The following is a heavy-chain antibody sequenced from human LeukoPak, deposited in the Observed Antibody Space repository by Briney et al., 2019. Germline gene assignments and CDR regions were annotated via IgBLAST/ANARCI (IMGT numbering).Heavy chain of an antibody. J-gene: IGHJ4*02. V-gene: IGHV1-18*01. CDR2: ISAYNGNT. CDR3: ARTVAGPLYFDY. CDR1: GYTFTSYG. Sequence: ASVEVSCKASGYTFTSYGISWVRQAPGQGLEWMGWISAYNGNTNYAQKLQGRVTMTTDTSTSTAYMELRSLRSDDTAVYYCARTVAGPLYFDYWGQGTLVTISS. D-gene: IGHD6-19*01.